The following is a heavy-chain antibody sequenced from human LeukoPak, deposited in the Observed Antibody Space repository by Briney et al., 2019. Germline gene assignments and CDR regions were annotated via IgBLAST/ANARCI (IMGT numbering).Heavy chain of an antibody. Sequence: ASVPVSCKASGYTFTCYYMHWVRQAPGEGLEWMGIINPTGGSKSYAQKFQGRVTMTRDTSTSTVYMELSSLRSEDTAVYYCARDHYHKIHSVMVTAPDYWGQGTLVIVSS. V-gene: IGHV1-46*01. CDR1: GYTFTCYY. CDR3: ARDHYHKIHSVMVTAPDY. J-gene: IGHJ4*02. D-gene: IGHD2-21*02. CDR2: INPTGGSK.